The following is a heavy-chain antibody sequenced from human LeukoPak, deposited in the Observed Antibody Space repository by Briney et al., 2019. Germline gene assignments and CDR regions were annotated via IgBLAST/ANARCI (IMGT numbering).Heavy chain of an antibody. CDR1: GYTFTSYA. D-gene: IGHD6-19*01. J-gene: IGHJ4*02. Sequence: ASVKVSCKASGYTFTSYAMHWVRQAPGQRLEWMGWINAGNGNTKYPQKFQGRVTITRDTSASTVYMELSSLRSEDTAVYYCARDVEPVAGPTDYWGQGALVTVSS. CDR3: ARDVEPVAGPTDY. V-gene: IGHV1-3*01. CDR2: INAGNGNT.